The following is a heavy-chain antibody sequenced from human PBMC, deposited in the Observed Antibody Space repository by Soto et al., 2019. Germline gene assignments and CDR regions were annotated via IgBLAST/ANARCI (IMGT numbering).Heavy chain of an antibody. V-gene: IGHV1-69*01. Sequence: QVQLVQSGPEVKKPGSSVKVSCKASGGSFSDSALSWVRQAPGQGLEWMGGIIPIFGSPDYAQKFLGRVTVTADESTSTAYMELSSLRPEDTAIYYCAREAYGYAGGYSYYGMDVWGQGTTVTVSS. CDR3: AREAYGYAGGYSYYGMDV. CDR2: IIPIFGSP. D-gene: IGHD5-12*01. CDR1: GGSFSDSA. J-gene: IGHJ6*02.